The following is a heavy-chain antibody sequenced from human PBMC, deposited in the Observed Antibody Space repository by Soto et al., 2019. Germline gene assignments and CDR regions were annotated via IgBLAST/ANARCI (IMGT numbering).Heavy chain of an antibody. CDR2: INAGNGNT. CDR3: SRAGGSVWINWFDP. CDR1: GYTFTSYA. J-gene: IGHJ5*02. D-gene: IGHD6-19*01. V-gene: IGHV1-3*01. Sequence: QVQLVQSGAEVKKPGASVKVSCKASGYTFTSYAMHWVRQAPGQRLEWMGWINAGNGNTKYSQKFQGRVTITRDTSASTAYRERSSLRSEDTAVYYFSRAGGSVWINWFDPWGQGTLVTVSS.